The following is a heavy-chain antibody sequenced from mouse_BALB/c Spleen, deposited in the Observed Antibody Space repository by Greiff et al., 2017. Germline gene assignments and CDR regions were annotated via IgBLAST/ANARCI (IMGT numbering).Heavy chain of an antibody. D-gene: IGHD1-2*01. CDR2: ISSGGSYT. Sequence: EVKLVESGGDLVKPGGSLKLSCAASGFTFSSYGMSWVRQTPDKRLEWVATISSGGSYTYYPDSVKGRFTISRDNAKNTLYLQMSSLKSEDTAMYYCARQITTATIFDYWGQGTTLTVSS. V-gene: IGHV5-6*02. CDR1: GFTFSSYG. J-gene: IGHJ2*01. CDR3: ARQITTATIFDY.